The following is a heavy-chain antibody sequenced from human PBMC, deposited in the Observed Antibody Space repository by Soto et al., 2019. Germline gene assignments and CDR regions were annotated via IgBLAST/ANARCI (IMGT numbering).Heavy chain of an antibody. CDR3: ARGGAVAGTYYYYGMDV. Sequence: ASVKVSCKASGYTFTSYDINWVRQATGQGLEWMGWMNPNSGNTGYAQKFQGRVTMTRNTSISTAYMELSSLRSEDTAVYYCARGGAVAGTYYYYGMDVWGQGTTVTVSS. V-gene: IGHV1-8*01. CDR1: GYTFTSYD. CDR2: MNPNSGNT. D-gene: IGHD6-19*01. J-gene: IGHJ6*02.